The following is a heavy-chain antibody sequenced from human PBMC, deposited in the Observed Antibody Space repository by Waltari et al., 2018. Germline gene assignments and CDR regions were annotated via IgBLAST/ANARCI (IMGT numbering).Heavy chain of an antibody. CDR3: ARGGAADGTGYDY. Sequence: QVQLQESGPGLVKPSQTLSLTCTVPGGSISSGSAYWSWIRQPAGKGLECIGRIDPSGSTKYNPSLRSRVTIAKDTSENQLSLKLTTVTAADTAVYYCARGGAADGTGYDYWGQGTLVTVSS. J-gene: IGHJ4*02. V-gene: IGHV4-61*02. D-gene: IGHD6-13*01. CDR2: IDPSGST. CDR1: GGSISSGSAY.